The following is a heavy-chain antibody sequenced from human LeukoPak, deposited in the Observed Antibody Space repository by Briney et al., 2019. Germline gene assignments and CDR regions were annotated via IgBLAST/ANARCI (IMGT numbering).Heavy chain of an antibody. D-gene: IGHD3-10*01. V-gene: IGHV3-30*04. Sequence: PGGSLRLSCAASGFVFRSYPMQWVRQAPGKGLEWVTIISYDGNHIFYADSVKGRFTISRDNAKKSLYLQMNSLRAEDTAVYYCARVGGITLALAPSPFPDYNYYYMDVWGKGTTVTVSS. J-gene: IGHJ6*03. CDR3: ARVGGITLALAPSPFPDYNYYYMDV. CDR1: GFVFRSYP. CDR2: ISYDGNHI.